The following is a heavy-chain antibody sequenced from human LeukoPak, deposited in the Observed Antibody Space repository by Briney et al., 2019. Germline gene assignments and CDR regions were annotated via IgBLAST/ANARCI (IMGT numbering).Heavy chain of an antibody. J-gene: IGHJ3*02. D-gene: IGHD3-10*01. Sequence: ASVKVSCKASGYTLTSYYIHWVRQAPGQGLEWMGWINPNSGGTNYAQKFQGRVTMTRDTSISTAYMELSRLRSDDTAVYYCARQQGLLWFGELSAFDIWGQGTMVTVSS. CDR1: GYTLTSYY. CDR2: INPNSGGT. CDR3: ARQQGLLWFGELSAFDI. V-gene: IGHV1-2*02.